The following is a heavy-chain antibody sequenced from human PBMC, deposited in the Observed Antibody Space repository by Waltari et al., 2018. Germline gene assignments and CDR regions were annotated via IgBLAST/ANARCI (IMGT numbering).Heavy chain of an antibody. D-gene: IGHD6-19*01. Sequence: EVQLVQSGAEVKKPGATVKISCTASGYTFTDYYMHWVQQAHGKGLEWMGRVDPEDGETIYEGKSQGEVTKTAGTSTDTADMELSCMRSEDTAVYYCAILSAGAGHRGDYWGQGTLVTVS. V-gene: IGHV1-69-2*01. J-gene: IGHJ4*02. CDR3: AILSAGAGHRGDY. CDR1: GYTFTDYY. CDR2: VDPEDGET.